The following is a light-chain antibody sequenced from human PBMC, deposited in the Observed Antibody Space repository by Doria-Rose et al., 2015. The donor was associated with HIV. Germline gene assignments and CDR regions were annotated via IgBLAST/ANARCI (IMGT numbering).Light chain of an antibody. CDR3: QQYDTSRGT. CDR2: DAS. Sequence: LTQSPGTLSLSPGERATLSCRASQRVKSSYLAWYQQKPGQAPRLLIYDASTRATGIPDRFSGSGSGTDFTLTISRLEPEDVAVYYCQQYDTSRGTFGQGTRLEIK. V-gene: IGKV3-20*01. CDR1: QRVKSSY. J-gene: IGKJ5*01.